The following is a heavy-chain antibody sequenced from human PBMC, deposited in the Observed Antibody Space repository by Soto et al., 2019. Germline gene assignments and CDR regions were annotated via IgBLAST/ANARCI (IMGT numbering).Heavy chain of an antibody. CDR1: GYTFTGYA. D-gene: IGHD6-19*01. Sequence: QVQLVQSGAEEKKPGASVKVSCKASGYTFTGYAMHWVRQAPGQRLEWMGWINAGNGNTKYSQKFQGRVTITRDTSASTAYKELSSLRSEDTAVYYCARAVAVPADCDYWGQGTLATVSP. CDR3: ARAVAVPADCDY. V-gene: IGHV1-3*05. CDR2: INAGNGNT. J-gene: IGHJ4*02.